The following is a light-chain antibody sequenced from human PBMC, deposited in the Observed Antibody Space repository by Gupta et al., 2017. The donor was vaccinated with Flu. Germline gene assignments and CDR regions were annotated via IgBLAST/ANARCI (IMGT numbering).Light chain of an antibody. J-gene: IGKJ1*01. V-gene: IGKV1-5*03. CDR3: QHYSSYSAT. CDR1: QSIGAW. Sequence: DIQMTHSPSTLSASVGDRVTITCRASQSIGAWLAWYQQKPGKAPKFLIYKASILESGVPSRFSGGGSDTEFTLTISSLQPDDFATYYCQHYSSYSATFGQGTKVEVK. CDR2: KAS.